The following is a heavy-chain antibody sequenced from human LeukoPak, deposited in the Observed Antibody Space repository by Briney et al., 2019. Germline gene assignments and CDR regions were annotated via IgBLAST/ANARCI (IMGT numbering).Heavy chain of an antibody. CDR3: ARSNQADDY. Sequence: GGSLRLSCAATGFTFSSYWMHWVRQVPGKGLVWVARINPGGSSITYADSVKGRFTISRDNAKNTLYLQMDSLRAEDTGVYYCARSNQADDYWGQGTLVTVSS. D-gene: IGHD1-14*01. V-gene: IGHV3-74*01. J-gene: IGHJ4*02. CDR2: INPGGSSI. CDR1: GFTFSSYW.